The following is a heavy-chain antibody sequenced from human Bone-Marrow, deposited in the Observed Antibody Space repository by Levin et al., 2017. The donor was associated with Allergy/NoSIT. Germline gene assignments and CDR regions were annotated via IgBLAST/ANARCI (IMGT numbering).Heavy chain of an antibody. V-gene: IGHV5-51*01. CDR1: RYTFSGSW. CDR2: IYPDDSDT. Sequence: KVSCKGSRYTFSGSWIGWVRQMPGKGLEWMGIIYPDDSDTRYSPSFEGQVTFSVDKSISAAYLQWSSLRASDTAMYYCARREMATKNDAFDIWGQGTMVTVSS. CDR3: ARREMATKNDAFDI. J-gene: IGHJ3*02. D-gene: IGHD5-24*01.